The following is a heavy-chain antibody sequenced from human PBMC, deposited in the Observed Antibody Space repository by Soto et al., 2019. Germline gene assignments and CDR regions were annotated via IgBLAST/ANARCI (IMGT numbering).Heavy chain of an antibody. CDR3: ARLSWIPQEFYFDY. CDR2: IYYSGSA. J-gene: IGHJ4*02. Sequence: PSETLSLTCTVSGGSISSYYWSWIRQPPGKGLEWIGYIYYSGSANYNPSLKSRVTISVDTSKNQFSLKLSSVTAADTAVYYCARLSWIPQEFYFDYWGQGTLVTVSS. CDR1: GGSISSYY. D-gene: IGHD5-18*01. V-gene: IGHV4-59*08.